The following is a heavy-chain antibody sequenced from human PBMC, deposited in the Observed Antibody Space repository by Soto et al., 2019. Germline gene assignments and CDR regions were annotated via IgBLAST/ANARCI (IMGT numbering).Heavy chain of an antibody. CDR2: FDPEDGET. V-gene: IGHV1-24*01. J-gene: IGHJ4*02. D-gene: IGHD3-16*02. CDR3: ATVASYDYIWGSYRPPYFDY. Sequence: ASVKVSCKVSGYTLTELSMHWVRQAPGKGLEWMGGFDPEDGETIYAQKFQGRVTMTEDTSTDTAYMELSSLRSEDTAVYYCATVASYDYIWGSYRPPYFDYWGQGTLVTVS. CDR1: GYTLTELS.